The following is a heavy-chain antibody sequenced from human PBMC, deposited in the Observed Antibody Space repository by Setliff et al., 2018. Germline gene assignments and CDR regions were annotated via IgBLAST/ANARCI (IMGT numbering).Heavy chain of an antibody. CDR2: INPNSGGT. CDR3: ARTIVGGATRLDY. Sequence: GASVKVSCKASGYTFTGYYMHWVRQAPGQGLEWMGWINPNSGGTNYAQKFQGRVTMTRDTSISTAYMELNRLRSDDTAVYYCARTIVGGATRLDYWGQGTMVTVSS. J-gene: IGHJ4*03. V-gene: IGHV1-2*02. D-gene: IGHD1-26*01. CDR1: GYTFTGYY.